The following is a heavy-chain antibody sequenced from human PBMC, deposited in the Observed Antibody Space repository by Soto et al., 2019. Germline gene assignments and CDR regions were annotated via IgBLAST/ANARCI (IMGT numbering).Heavy chain of an antibody. Sequence: SETLSLTCTVSGGSISSYYWSWIRQPPGKGLEWIGYIYYSGSTNYNPSLKSRVTISVDTSKNQFSLKLSSVTAADAAVYYCARHSGDYGAKFDYWGQGTLVTVSS. CDR1: GGSISSYY. CDR2: IYYSGST. CDR3: ARHSGDYGAKFDY. V-gene: IGHV4-59*08. J-gene: IGHJ4*02. D-gene: IGHD2-21*01.